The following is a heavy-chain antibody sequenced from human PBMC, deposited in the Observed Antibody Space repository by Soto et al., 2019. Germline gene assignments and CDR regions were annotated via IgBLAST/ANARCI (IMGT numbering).Heavy chain of an antibody. V-gene: IGHV1-2*02. D-gene: IGHD1-26*01. CDR1: GYTFTGFY. CDR3: ARAEVAADWFDP. Sequence: ASVKVSCKASGYTFTGFYIHWVRQAPGQGLEWLGWIIPNSGGTSYAQKFQGRVTMTRDTSISTAYMELSRLTSDDTAVYYCARAEVAADWFDPWAQGTLVTVSS. CDR2: IIPNSGGT. J-gene: IGHJ5*02.